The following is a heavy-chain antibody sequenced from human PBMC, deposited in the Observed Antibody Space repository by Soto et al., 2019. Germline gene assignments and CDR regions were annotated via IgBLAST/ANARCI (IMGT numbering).Heavy chain of an antibody. J-gene: IGHJ4*02. V-gene: IGHV3-30-3*01. CDR2: ISHDGSKK. CDR1: GFTYSTYT. Sequence: GGSLRLSCAASGFTYSTYTMHWVRQAPGKGLEWVAVISHDGSKKYYADSVKGRFTISRDNSKNTLYLQMNSLRAEDTAVYYCAGAVVIWVDYWGQGTLVTVSS. D-gene: IGHD2-21*01. CDR3: AGAVVIWVDY.